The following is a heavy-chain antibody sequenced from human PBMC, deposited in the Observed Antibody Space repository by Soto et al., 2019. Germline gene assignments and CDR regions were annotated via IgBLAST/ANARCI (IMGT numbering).Heavy chain of an antibody. CDR1: GGTFSSYA. Sequence: QVQLVQSGAEVKQPGSSVKVSCKASGGTFSSYAIRWVRQAPGQGLEWMGGIIPIFGTANYAQKFQGRVTITADKSTITAYMELSSLRSEDTAVYYCARDRCSSTSCYTHADAFVIWGQGTMVTVSS. CDR2: IIPIFGTA. V-gene: IGHV1-69*06. CDR3: ARDRCSSTSCYTHADAFVI. J-gene: IGHJ3*02. D-gene: IGHD2-2*02.